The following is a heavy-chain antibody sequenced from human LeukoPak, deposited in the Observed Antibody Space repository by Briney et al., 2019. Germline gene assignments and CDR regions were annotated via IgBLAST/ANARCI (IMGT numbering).Heavy chain of an antibody. CDR3: ARVLGGSLSRGYSYGFDY. Sequence: ASVKVSCKASGYTFTGYYMHWVRRAPGQGLEWMGWINPNSGGTNYAQKFQGRVTMTRDTSISTAYMELSRLRSDDTAVYYCARVLGGSLSRGYSYGFDYWGQGTLVTVSS. CDR1: GYTFTGYY. J-gene: IGHJ4*02. CDR2: INPNSGGT. D-gene: IGHD5-18*01. V-gene: IGHV1-2*02.